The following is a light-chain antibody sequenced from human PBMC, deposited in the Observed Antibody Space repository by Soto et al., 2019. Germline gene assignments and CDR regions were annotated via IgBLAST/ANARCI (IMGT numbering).Light chain of an antibody. Sequence: IQLTQSPSSLSASVGDRVTITCRASQGISNYLAWYQQKPGKAPKLLIYGASTLQSGVPSRVSGGGTGTDFNLPISSLRPEDFATYFCQQFNTYPRTFGPGTKVDIK. V-gene: IGKV1-9*01. CDR3: QQFNTYPRT. J-gene: IGKJ3*01. CDR1: QGISNY. CDR2: GAS.